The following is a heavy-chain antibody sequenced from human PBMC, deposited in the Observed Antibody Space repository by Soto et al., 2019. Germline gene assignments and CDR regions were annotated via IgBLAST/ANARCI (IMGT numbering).Heavy chain of an antibody. D-gene: IGHD6-13*01. Sequence: ASVKVSCKASGYTFTGYYMHWVRQAPGQGLEGMGWINPNSGGTNYAQKFQGRVTMTRDTSISTAYMELSRLRSDDTAVYYCARDRSSSWYSAYYYYGMDVWGQGTTVTVSS. CDR3: ARDRSSSWYSAYYYYGMDV. V-gene: IGHV1-2*02. CDR2: INPNSGGT. CDR1: GYTFTGYY. J-gene: IGHJ6*02.